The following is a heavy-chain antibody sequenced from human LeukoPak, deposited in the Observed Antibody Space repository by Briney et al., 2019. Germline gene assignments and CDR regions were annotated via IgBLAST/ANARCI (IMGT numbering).Heavy chain of an antibody. D-gene: IGHD2-2*01. J-gene: IGHJ4*02. CDR2: ISGSGGSA. V-gene: IGHV3-23*01. CDR1: GFTFSNYA. CDR3: AKDRGASDVDYFDS. Sequence: PGGSPRLSCAASGFTFSNYAMSWVRQAPGKGLEWVSAISGSGGSAYYADSVKGRFTISRDNSQNTLYLQMSSLRADDTAVYYCAKDRGASDVDYFDSWGQGALVTVSS.